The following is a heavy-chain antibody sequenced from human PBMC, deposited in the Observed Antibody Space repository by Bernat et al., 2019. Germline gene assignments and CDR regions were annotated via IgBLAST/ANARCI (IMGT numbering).Heavy chain of an antibody. D-gene: IGHD1-1*01. J-gene: IGHJ4*02. Sequence: EVQLVESGGGLVQPGGSLRLSCSASGFTFSMYWMSWVRQAPGKGLEWVANINQDGGEKYYVESVMGRFTISRDNAKNTLYLQMSSLRGEETAVYCCARVAGNGTVDYWGQGTLVTVSS. CDR2: INQDGGEK. CDR3: ARVAGNGTVDY. V-gene: IGHV3-7*04. CDR1: GFTFSMYW.